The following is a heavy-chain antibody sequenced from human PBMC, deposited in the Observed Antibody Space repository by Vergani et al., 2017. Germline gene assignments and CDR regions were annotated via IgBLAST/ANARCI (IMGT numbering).Heavy chain of an antibody. J-gene: IGHJ4*02. CDR2: ISGSGGST. CDR3: ANAIEDGEYTGIVY. V-gene: IGHV3-23*01. Sequence: EVQLLESGGGLVQPGGSLRLSCAASGFTFSSYAMSWVRQAPGKGLEWVSAISGSGGSTNYADSVKGRFTISRDNTKNTLYLQMNRLRAEDTAVYYCANAIEDGEYTGIVYWGQGTLVTVSS. CDR1: GFTFSSYA. D-gene: IGHD4-17*01.